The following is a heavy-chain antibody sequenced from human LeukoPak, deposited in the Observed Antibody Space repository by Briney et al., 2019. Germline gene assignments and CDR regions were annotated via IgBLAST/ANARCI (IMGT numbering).Heavy chain of an antibody. Sequence: PGRSLRLSCTASGFRFSTYAMHWVRQAPGKGLEWVALIWHDASHTFYTDSVKGPFTISRDNSKNTLYLQMNSLRAEDTAVYYCAKGSVYDILTGYYTHFDYWGQGTLVTVSS. CDR3: AKGSVYDILTGYYTHFDY. J-gene: IGHJ4*02. CDR2: IWHDASHT. CDR1: GFRFSTYA. D-gene: IGHD3-9*01. V-gene: IGHV3-33*06.